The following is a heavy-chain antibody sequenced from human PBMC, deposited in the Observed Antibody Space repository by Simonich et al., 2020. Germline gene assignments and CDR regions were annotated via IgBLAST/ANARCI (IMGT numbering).Heavy chain of an antibody. J-gene: IGHJ3*02. V-gene: IGHV3-48*01. CDR1: GFTFSRYS. D-gene: IGHD5-12*01. CDR3: ARDSSYYAFDI. CDR2: ISSSSSTI. Sequence: EVKLVESGGGLVQPGGSLRLSCAASGFTFSRYSMNWVRQAPGKGMEWVSYISSSSSTIDYSDSGKGRFTISRDNAKNSLYLQMNSLRAEDTAVYYCARDSSYYAFDIWGQGTMVTVSS.